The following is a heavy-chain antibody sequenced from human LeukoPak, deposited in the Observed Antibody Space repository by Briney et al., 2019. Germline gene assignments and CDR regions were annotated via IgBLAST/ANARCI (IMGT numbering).Heavy chain of an antibody. D-gene: IGHD4-23*01. CDR3: ARRDSKTTLAYYYGMDV. V-gene: IGHV1-69*13. CDR2: IIPIFGTA. J-gene: IGHJ6*02. CDR1: GGTFSSYA. Sequence: ASVKVSCKASGGTFSSYAISWVRQAPGQGLEWMGGIIPIFGTANYAQKFQGRVTITADESTSTAYMELSSLRSEDTAVYYCARRDSKTTLAYYYGMDVWGQGTTVTVSS.